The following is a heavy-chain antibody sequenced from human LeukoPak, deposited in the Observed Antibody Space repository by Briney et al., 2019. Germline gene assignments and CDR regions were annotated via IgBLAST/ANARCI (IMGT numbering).Heavy chain of an antibody. CDR3: AREHILEWFSGSFDY. CDR1: GFTFGSYS. Sequence: GGSLRLSCAASGFTFGSYSMNWVRQAPGKGLEWVSSISSSSSYIYYADSVKGRFTISRDNAKNSLYLQMNSLRAEDTAVYYCAREHILEWFSGSFDYWGQGTLVTVSS. J-gene: IGHJ4*02. CDR2: ISSSSSYI. V-gene: IGHV3-21*01. D-gene: IGHD3-3*01.